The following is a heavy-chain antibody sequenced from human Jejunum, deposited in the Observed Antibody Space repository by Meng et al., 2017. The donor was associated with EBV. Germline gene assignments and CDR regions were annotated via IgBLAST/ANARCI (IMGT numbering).Heavy chain of an antibody. CDR3: ARGDGYNLY. V-gene: IGHV1-8*01. D-gene: IGHD5-24*01. CDR2: MSPDNGDT. J-gene: IGHJ4*02. Sequence: QGPLVQSGAEVKKPGASVKVSCKASGYTFTTHHINWVRQATGQGLEYMGWMSPDNGDTGYAQNFQGRLTMTRDTSISTAYMELSSLTSDDTAVYYCARGDGYNLYWGQGTLVTVSS. CDR1: GYTFTTHH.